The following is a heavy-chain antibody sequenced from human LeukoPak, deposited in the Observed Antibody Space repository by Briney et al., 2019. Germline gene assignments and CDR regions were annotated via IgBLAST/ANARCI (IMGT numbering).Heavy chain of an antibody. CDR1: GFTFSSYG. D-gene: IGHD6-13*01. J-gene: IGHJ5*02. Sequence: GGSLRLSCAASGFTFSSYGMHWVRQAPGKGLEWVAVIWYDGSNKYYADSVKGRFTISRDNSKNTLYLQMNSLRAEDTAVYYCARDGAPVIAAAGTTNWFDPWGQGTLVTVSS. CDR2: IWYDGSNK. CDR3: ARDGAPVIAAAGTTNWFDP. V-gene: IGHV3-33*01.